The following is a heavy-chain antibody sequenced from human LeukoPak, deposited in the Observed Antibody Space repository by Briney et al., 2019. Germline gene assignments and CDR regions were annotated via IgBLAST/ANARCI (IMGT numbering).Heavy chain of an antibody. Sequence: GGSLRLSCAASGFTFSSYWMSWVRQAPGKGLEWVANIKQDGSEKYYVDSVKGRFTISRDNAKNSLYLQMNSLRAEDTAVYYCARMGFGELGAFDIWGQGTMVTVSS. D-gene: IGHD3-10*01. CDR1: GFTFSSYW. CDR2: IKQDGSEK. CDR3: ARMGFGELGAFDI. V-gene: IGHV3-7*01. J-gene: IGHJ3*02.